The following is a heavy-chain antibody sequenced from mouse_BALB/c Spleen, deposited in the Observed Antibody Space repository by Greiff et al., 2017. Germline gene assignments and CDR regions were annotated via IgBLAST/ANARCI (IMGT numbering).Heavy chain of an antibody. D-gene: IGHD1-1*01. Sequence: GGGLVQPGGSLKLSCAASGFDFSRYWMSWVRQAPGKGLEWIGEINPDSSTINYTPSLKDKFIISRDNAKNTLYLQMSKVRSEDTALYYCARPYGSSPAWFAYWGQGTLVTVSA. J-gene: IGHJ3*01. CDR1: GFDFSRYW. CDR3: ARPYGSSPAWFAY. V-gene: IGHV4-1*02. CDR2: INPDSSTI.